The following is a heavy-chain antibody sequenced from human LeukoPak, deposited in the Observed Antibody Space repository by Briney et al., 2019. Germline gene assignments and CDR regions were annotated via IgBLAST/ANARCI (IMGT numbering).Heavy chain of an antibody. D-gene: IGHD5-12*01. CDR1: GFTFCDYY. Sequence: PGGSLRLSCAASGFTFCDYYMSWIRQAPGKGLEWVSYISSSSSYTNYADSVKGRFTISRDNAKNSLYLQMNSLRAEDTAVYYCASHPGGYSGYDWGQGTLVTVSS. CDR3: ASHPGGYSGYD. J-gene: IGHJ4*02. CDR2: ISSSSSYT. V-gene: IGHV3-11*06.